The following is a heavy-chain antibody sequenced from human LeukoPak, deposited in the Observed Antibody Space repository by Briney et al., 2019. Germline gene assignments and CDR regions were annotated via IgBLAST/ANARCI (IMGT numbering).Heavy chain of an antibody. CDR2: IDPNTGGT. J-gene: IGHJ4*02. V-gene: IGHV1-2*06. D-gene: IGHD1-26*01. Sequence: ASVKVSCKTSGYTFTNYYIHWVRQAPGQGLEWMGRIDPNTGGTTSAKNFQGRVTMTRDTSISTAYMAPSGLRSDDTAVYYCASLYDIVGTTVDYWGQGTLVTVSS. CDR1: GYTFTNYY. CDR3: ASLYDIVGTTVDY.